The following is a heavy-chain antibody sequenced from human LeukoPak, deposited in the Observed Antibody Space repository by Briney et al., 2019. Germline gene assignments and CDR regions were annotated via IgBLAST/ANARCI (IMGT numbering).Heavy chain of an antibody. Sequence: PSETLSLTCTVSGGSISSYYWSWIRQPPGKGLEWIGYINYSGSTNYNPSLKSRVTISVDTSKNQFSLKLSSVTAADTAVYYCARDLPVGARRYYWYFDLWGRGTLVTVSS. V-gene: IGHV4-59*01. J-gene: IGHJ2*01. CDR2: INYSGST. CDR3: ARDLPVGARRYYWYFDL. D-gene: IGHD1-26*01. CDR1: GGSISSYY.